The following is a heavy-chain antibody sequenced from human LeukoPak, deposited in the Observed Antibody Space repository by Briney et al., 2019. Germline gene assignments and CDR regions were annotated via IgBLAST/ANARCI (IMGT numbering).Heavy chain of an antibody. CDR3: ARWWDYYYYMDV. Sequence: GGSLRLSCAASGFTVSSNYMSWVRQAPGKGLEWVSVIYSGGSTYYADSVKGRFTISRDNAKNSLYLQMNSLRAEDTAVYYCARWWDYYYYMDVWGKGTTVTVSS. CDR1: GFTVSSNY. J-gene: IGHJ6*03. D-gene: IGHD2-15*01. V-gene: IGHV3-66*01. CDR2: IYSGGST.